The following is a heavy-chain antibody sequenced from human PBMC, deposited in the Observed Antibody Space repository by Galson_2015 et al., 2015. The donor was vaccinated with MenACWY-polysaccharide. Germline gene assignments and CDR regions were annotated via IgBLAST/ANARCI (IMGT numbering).Heavy chain of an antibody. J-gene: IGHJ4*02. CDR2: IYYTGTT. D-gene: IGHD1-26*01. Sequence: SETLSLTCTVSGGSISSYRWTWIRQPPGKGLEWIGYIYYTGTTKNNPSLTSRVTISVDTSKKYFSLKLSSVTAADTAVYYCARVEKYSGSYYILHWGQGTLVTVSS. CDR3: ARVEKYSGSYYILH. CDR1: GGSISSYR. V-gene: IGHV4-59*08.